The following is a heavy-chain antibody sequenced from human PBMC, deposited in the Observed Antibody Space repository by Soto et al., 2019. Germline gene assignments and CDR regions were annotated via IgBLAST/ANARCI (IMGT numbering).Heavy chain of an antibody. CDR2: IIPIFGTA. Sequence: QVQLVQSGAEVKKPGSSVKVSCKASGGTFSSYAISWGRQAPGQGLEWMGGIIPIFGTANYTQKFQGRVTITADKSTSTAYMELSSLRSEDTAVYYCARVLSGSYYRFEYFQHWGQGTLVTVSS. CDR1: GGTFSSYA. CDR3: ARVLSGSYYRFEYFQH. D-gene: IGHD1-26*01. V-gene: IGHV1-69*06. J-gene: IGHJ1*01.